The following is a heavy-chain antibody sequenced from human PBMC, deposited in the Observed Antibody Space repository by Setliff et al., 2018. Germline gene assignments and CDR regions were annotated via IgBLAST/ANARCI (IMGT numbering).Heavy chain of an antibody. CDR1: TFPFSNYG. CDR3: ARENYYVSSGYYYGVDY. V-gene: IGHV3-7*03. Sequence: PGGSLRLSCAASTFPFSNYGVTWVRQAPGKGLEWVANIKQDGSESYYVDSVKGRFTISRDNAKNSLSLQMNNLRSEDTAVYYCARENYYVSSGYYYGVDYWGQGTLVTVSS. J-gene: IGHJ4*02. CDR2: IKQDGSES. D-gene: IGHD3-22*01.